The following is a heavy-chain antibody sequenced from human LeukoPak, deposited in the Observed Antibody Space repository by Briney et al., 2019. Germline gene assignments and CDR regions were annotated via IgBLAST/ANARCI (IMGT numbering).Heavy chain of an antibody. V-gene: IGHV4-34*01. CDR3: ARAYSSSWYPGGFDP. Sequence: SETLSLTCAVYGGSFSGYYWSWIRQPPGKGLEWIGDINHGGSTNYNPSLKSRVTISVDTSKNQFSLKLSSVTAADTAIYYCARAYSSSWYPGGFDPWGQGTLVTVSS. CDR1: GGSFSGYY. D-gene: IGHD6-13*01. CDR2: INHGGST. J-gene: IGHJ5*02.